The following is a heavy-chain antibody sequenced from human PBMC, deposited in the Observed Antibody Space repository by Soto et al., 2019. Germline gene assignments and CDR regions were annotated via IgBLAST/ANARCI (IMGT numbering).Heavy chain of an antibody. V-gene: IGHV1-3*05. D-gene: IGHD1-7*01. CDR1: GYTFTSYF. CDR2: INAGNGNT. J-gene: IGHJ5*02. Sequence: QVQLVQSGAEEKKPGASVKVSCKASGYTFTSYFIHWVRQAPGQRLEWMGWINAGNGNTKYSQKFQGRVTITRDTSASTAYMELSSLKSEDTAVYYCARDQWKYVSGWFDPWGQGTLVTVSS. CDR3: ARDQWKYVSGWFDP.